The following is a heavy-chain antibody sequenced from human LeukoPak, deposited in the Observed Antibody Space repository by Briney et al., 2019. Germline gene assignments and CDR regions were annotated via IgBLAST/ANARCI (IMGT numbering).Heavy chain of an antibody. CDR3: ARGTGSGSYLIDY. D-gene: IGHD3-10*01. V-gene: IGHV3-43*02. CDR2: ISGDGGSI. Sequence: GGSLSLYCAASGFTFDNYAMHWVRQGPGKGLEWVSLISGDGGSIHYADSVKGRFTISRDNSKNSLYLQMSSLGTEDSGLYYCARGTGSGSYLIDYWGQGTLVTVSS. CDR1: GFTFDNYA. J-gene: IGHJ4*02.